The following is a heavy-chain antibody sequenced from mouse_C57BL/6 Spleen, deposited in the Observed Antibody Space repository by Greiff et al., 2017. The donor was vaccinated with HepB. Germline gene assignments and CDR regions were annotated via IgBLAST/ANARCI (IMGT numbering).Heavy chain of an antibody. D-gene: IGHD2-4*01. Sequence: QVHVKQPGAELVKPGASVKMSCKASGYTFTSYWITWVKQRPGQGLEWIGDIYPGSGSTNYNEKFKSKATLTVDTSSSTAYMQLSSLTSEDSAVYYCARGNDYDARAMDYWGQGTSVTVSS. V-gene: IGHV1-55*01. CDR1: GYTFTSYW. CDR2: IYPGSGST. J-gene: IGHJ4*01. CDR3: ARGNDYDARAMDY.